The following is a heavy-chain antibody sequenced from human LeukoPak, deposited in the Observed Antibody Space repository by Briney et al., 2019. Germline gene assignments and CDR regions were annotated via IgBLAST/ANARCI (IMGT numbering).Heavy chain of an antibody. J-gene: IGHJ4*02. Sequence: GASVRVSCKASGYTFSNYDVTWVRQAPGQGLEYMGWMNPNSGNTGFAQKFRGRVTMTSDASTTSAFMELMRLTSEDTAVYYCTRAVRNQLLSGYWGQGTRITVSS. V-gene: IGHV1-8*01. CDR1: GYTFSNYD. D-gene: IGHD2-2*01. CDR2: MNPNSGNT. CDR3: TRAVRNQLLSGY.